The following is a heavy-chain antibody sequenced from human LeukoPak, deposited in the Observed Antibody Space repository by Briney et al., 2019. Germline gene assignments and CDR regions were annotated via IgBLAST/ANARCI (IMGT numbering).Heavy chain of an antibody. Sequence: SETLSLTCSVSGGSISSYYWSWIRQPPGKGLEWIGYIYYSGSTSYNPSLKSRVTISVDTSKNQFSLKLSSVTAADTAVYYCARDSGSTSCLDYWGQGTLVTVSS. CDR1: GGSISSYY. CDR3: ARDSGSTSCLDY. J-gene: IGHJ4*02. V-gene: IGHV4-59*01. D-gene: IGHD2-2*01. CDR2: IYYSGST.